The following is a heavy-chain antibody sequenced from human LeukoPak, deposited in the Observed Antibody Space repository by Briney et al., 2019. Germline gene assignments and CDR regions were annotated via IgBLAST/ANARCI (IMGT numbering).Heavy chain of an antibody. Sequence: SVKVSCKASGGTFSSYAISWVRQAPGQGLEWMGGIIPIFGTANYAQKFQGRDTITTDESTSTAYMELSSLRSEDTAVYYCARDSSSVRGWFDPWGQGTLVTVSS. CDR3: ARDSSSVRGWFDP. V-gene: IGHV1-69*05. D-gene: IGHD6-13*01. CDR2: IIPIFGTA. CDR1: GGTFSSYA. J-gene: IGHJ5*02.